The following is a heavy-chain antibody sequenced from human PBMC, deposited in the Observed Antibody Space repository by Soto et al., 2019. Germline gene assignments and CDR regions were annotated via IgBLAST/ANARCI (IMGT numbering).Heavy chain of an antibody. Sequence: GGSLRLSCAASGFTFSNYWMHWVRQAPGKGLVWVSRINSDGSSTNYADSVKGRFTISRDSAKNTLYLQMNSLRAEDTAVYYCARHRDAHMDVWGQGTLVTVSS. CDR1: GFTFSNYW. CDR3: ARHRDAHMDV. V-gene: IGHV3-74*01. CDR2: INSDGSST. J-gene: IGHJ6*02.